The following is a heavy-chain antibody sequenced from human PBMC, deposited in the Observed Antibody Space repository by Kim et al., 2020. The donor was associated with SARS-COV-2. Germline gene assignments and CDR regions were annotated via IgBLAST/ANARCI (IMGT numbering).Heavy chain of an antibody. D-gene: IGHD6-13*01. Sequence: SLQGQVTISADKSISTAYLQWSSLKASDTAMYYCARQLSISSSWYDAFDIWGQGTMVTVSS. CDR3: ARQLSISSSWYDAFDI. V-gene: IGHV5-51*01. J-gene: IGHJ3*02.